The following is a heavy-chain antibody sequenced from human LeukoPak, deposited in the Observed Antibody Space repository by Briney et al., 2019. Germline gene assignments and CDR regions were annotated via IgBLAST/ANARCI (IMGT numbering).Heavy chain of an antibody. Sequence: GASVKVSCKASGYTFTSYDINWVRQATGQGLEWMGWMNPNSGNTGYAQKFQGRVTITRNTSMSTAYMELSSLRSEDTAVYYCARFHYGDYGGDYWGQGTLVTVSS. V-gene: IGHV1-8*03. CDR1: GYTFTSYD. CDR3: ARFHYGDYGGDY. J-gene: IGHJ4*02. CDR2: MNPNSGNT. D-gene: IGHD4-17*01.